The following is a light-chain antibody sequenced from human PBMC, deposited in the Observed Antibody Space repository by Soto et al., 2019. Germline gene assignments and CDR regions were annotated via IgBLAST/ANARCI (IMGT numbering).Light chain of an antibody. V-gene: IGKV3-20*01. CDR2: GPS. CDR3: HQFGSSPPT. Sequence: EIVLTQSPGTLSLSPGERATLSCRASQNVNSNHIAWYQQKPGQAPRLLIYGPSSRATGIPERFSGSGSGTDFTLTISRLEPEDFAVYFCHQFGSSPPTFGHGTKVEIK. CDR1: QNVNSNH. J-gene: IGKJ1*01.